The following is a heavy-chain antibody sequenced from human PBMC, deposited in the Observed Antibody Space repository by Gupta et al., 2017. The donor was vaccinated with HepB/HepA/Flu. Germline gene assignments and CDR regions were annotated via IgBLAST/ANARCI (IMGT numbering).Heavy chain of an antibody. CDR1: GGSISSYY. D-gene: IGHD1-26*01. CDR3: ARAVSYPRGDWFDP. CDR2: IYYSGST. J-gene: IGHJ5*02. Sequence: VQLQESGPGLVKPSETRSLTCTVSGGSISSYYWSWIRQHPGKGLEWIGYIYYSGSTNYNPSPKSRVTISVDTSKNQFSLKLSSVTAADTAVYYCARAVSYPRGDWFDPWGQGTLVTVSS. V-gene: IGHV4-59*01.